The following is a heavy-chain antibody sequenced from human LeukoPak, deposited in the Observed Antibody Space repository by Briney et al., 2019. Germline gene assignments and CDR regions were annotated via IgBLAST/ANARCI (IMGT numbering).Heavy chain of an antibody. CDR2: IWYDGSNK. CDR3: ARDRPGGSSGWYFFDY. J-gene: IGHJ4*02. D-gene: IGHD6-19*01. Sequence: GRSLRLSCAASGFTFSSYGMHWVRQAPGKGLEWVAVIWYDGSNKYYADSVKGRFTISRDNAKNSLYLQMNSLRAEDTAVYYCARDRPGGSSGWYFFDYWGQGTLVTVSS. V-gene: IGHV3-33*01. CDR1: GFTFSSYG.